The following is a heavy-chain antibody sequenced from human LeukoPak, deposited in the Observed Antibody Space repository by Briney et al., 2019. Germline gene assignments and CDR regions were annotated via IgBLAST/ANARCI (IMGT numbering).Heavy chain of an antibody. CDR2: ISSSSSYI. Sequence: GGSLRLSCAASGFTFSSYSMNWVRQAPGKGLEWVSSISSSSSYIYYADSVKGRFTISRDNAKNSLYLQMNSLRAEDTAVYYCAADILTGYYYFDYWGQGTLVTVSS. CDR1: GFTFSSYS. J-gene: IGHJ4*02. CDR3: AADILTGYYYFDY. D-gene: IGHD3-9*01. V-gene: IGHV3-21*01.